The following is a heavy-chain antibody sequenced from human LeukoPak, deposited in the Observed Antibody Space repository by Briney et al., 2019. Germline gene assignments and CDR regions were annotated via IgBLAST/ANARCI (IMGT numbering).Heavy chain of an antibody. CDR3: ANLNSGYATDF. D-gene: IGHD5-12*01. V-gene: IGHV3-23*01. J-gene: IGHJ4*02. CDR2: ISDGATTI. Sequence: AGSLKLSCAASEYTFSTYPMSWVRQAPGKGLEWVSLISDGATTIYYSDSMKGRFTISRDNSKNTLYLQMISLRAEDTAVYYCANLNSGYATDFWGQGTLVTVSS. CDR1: EYTFSTYP.